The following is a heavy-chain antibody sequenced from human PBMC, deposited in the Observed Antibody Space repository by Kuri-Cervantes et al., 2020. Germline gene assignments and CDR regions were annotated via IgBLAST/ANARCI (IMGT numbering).Heavy chain of an antibody. CDR1: GFTFSSYA. J-gene: IGHJ4*02. V-gene: IGHV3-30*04. CDR2: ISYDGSKT. D-gene: IGHD3-16*01. Sequence: GESLKISCAASGFTFSSYAMSWVRQAPGKGLEWVATISYDGSKTYYGNSVKGRFTISRDNSKNTQYLQMNRLRSEDTAVYYCAKDLLYGKVLGRIDHWGQGATVTVSS. CDR3: AKDLLYGKVLGRIDH.